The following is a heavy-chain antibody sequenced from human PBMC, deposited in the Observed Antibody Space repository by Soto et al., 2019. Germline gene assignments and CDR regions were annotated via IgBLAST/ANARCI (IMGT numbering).Heavy chain of an antibody. CDR2: ISAYNGNT. D-gene: IGHD2-15*01. J-gene: IGHJ4*02. Sequence: ASVKVSCKASGYTFTSYGISWVRQAPGQGLEWMGWISAYNGNTNYAQKLQGRVTMTTDTSTSTAYMELRSLRSDDTAVYYCARVASVVVVAAQLAPFDYWGQGTLVTSPQ. CDR3: ARVASVVVVAAQLAPFDY. CDR1: GYTFTSYG. V-gene: IGHV1-18*01.